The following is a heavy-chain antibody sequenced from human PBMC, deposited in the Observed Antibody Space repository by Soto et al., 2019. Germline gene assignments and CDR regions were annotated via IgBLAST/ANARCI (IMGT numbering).Heavy chain of an antibody. D-gene: IGHD3-22*01. V-gene: IGHV3-23*01. CDR3: AMAYDSSGYYQYYFDY. CDR1: GFTFSSGFTFSSYA. J-gene: IGHJ4*02. CDR2: ISGSGGST. Sequence: PGESLRLSCAASGFTFSSGFTFSSYAMSWVRQAPGKGLEWVSAISGSGGSTYYSDSVKGRFTISRDNSKNTLYLQMNSLRAEDTAVYHCAMAYDSSGYYQYYFDYWGQGTLVTVSS.